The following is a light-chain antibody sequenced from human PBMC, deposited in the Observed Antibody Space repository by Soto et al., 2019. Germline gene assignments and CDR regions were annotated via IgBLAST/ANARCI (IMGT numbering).Light chain of an antibody. J-gene: IGKJ3*01. CDR1: QDITNY. Sequence: DIQMTQSPSSLSASVGDRVTITCQASQDITNYLNWYQQKPGKAPKVLIYDAAYSETGVPSRFSGSGSGTDFIFTISGLQPEDIAPYYCQQYNNLPFSFGPGTKVD. V-gene: IGKV1-33*01. CDR3: QQYNNLPFS. CDR2: DAA.